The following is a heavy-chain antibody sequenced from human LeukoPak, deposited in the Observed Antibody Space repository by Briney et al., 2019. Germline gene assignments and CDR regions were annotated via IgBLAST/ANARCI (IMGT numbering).Heavy chain of an antibody. D-gene: IGHD1-26*01. J-gene: IGHJ4*02. CDR1: GFTFNNYV. V-gene: IGHV3-23*01. CDR3: AKDRSIGTYYTFDH. Sequence: GGSLRLSCEASGFTFNNYVMTWVRQAPGKGLEWVSSISASAAMTYYADSVKGRSTVSRDNSNNRLYLQMSGLTAADTAVYYCAKDRSIGTYYTFDHWGQGTLVTVSP. CDR2: ISASAAMT.